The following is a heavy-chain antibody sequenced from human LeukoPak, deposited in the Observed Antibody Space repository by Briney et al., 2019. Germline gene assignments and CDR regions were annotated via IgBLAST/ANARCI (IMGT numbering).Heavy chain of an antibody. CDR1: RFTFSSYA. D-gene: IGHD6-19*01. CDR3: ARDASGWYGMDV. CDR2: ISYDGSNK. V-gene: IGHV3-30*04. Sequence: GGSLRLSCAASRFTFSSYAMHWVRQAPGKGLEWVAVISYDGSNKYYADSVKGRFTISRDNSKNTLYLQMNSLRAEDTAVYYCARDASGWYGMDVWGQGTTVTVSS. J-gene: IGHJ6*02.